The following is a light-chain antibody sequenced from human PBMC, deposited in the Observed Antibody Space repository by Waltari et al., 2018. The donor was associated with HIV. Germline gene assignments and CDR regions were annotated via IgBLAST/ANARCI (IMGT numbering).Light chain of an antibody. CDR2: WAS. J-gene: IGKJ4*02. CDR3: QQYSNTPLT. CDR1: QTVLDSSNNKNY. V-gene: IGKV4-1*01. Sequence: DIVMTQSPALVAVSLAERATIGGNSSQTVLDSSNNKNYLAWYQQKLGQPPRLHIPWASTRGSGVPDRFSGSGSGTDFTLTINSLQPEDVAIYYCQQYSNTPLTFGGGTIVEIK.